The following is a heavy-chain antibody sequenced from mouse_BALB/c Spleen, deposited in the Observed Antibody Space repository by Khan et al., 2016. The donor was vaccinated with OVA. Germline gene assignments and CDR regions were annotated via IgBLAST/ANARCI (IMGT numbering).Heavy chain of an antibody. D-gene: IGHD2-4*01. J-gene: IGHJ3*01. CDR1: GYTFTSYW. CDR3: ARREKYDYDPSWFAY. V-gene: IGHV1-61*01. CDR2: IDPSDSET. Sequence: QVQLHQPGAELVRPGASVKLSCKASGYTFTSYWMNWVKQRPGQGLEWIGMIDPSDSETHYNQMFKDKATLTVDKSSSTAYMQLSSLTSEDSAVYYWARREKYDYDPSWFAYGGQGTLVTVSA.